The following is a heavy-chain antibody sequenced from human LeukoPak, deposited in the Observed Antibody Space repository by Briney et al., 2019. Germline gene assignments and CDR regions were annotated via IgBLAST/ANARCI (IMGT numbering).Heavy chain of an antibody. J-gene: IGHJ4*02. CDR1: GYTFTSYD. CDR2: MNPNSGNT. Sequence: ASVKVSCKASGYTFTSYDINRVRQATGQGLEWMGWMNPNSGNTGYAQKFQGRVTMTRDTSISTAYMELSRLRSDDTAVYYCARDLTYCSGGSCNYWGQGTLVTVSS. V-gene: IGHV1-8*02. D-gene: IGHD2-15*01. CDR3: ARDLTYCSGGSCNY.